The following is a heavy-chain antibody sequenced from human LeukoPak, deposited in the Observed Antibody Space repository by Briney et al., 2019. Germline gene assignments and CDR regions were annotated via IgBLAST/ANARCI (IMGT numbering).Heavy chain of an antibody. D-gene: IGHD3-22*01. CDR1: GFTFSSYG. CDR2: IRYDGSNK. Sequence: GGSLRLSCAASGFTFSSYGMHWVRQAPGKGLEWVAFIRYDGSNKYYADSVKGRFTISRDNSKNTLYLQMNSLRAEDTAVYYCARHKADSSGFSFDYWGQGTLVTVSS. CDR3: ARHKADSSGFSFDY. V-gene: IGHV3-30*02. J-gene: IGHJ4*02.